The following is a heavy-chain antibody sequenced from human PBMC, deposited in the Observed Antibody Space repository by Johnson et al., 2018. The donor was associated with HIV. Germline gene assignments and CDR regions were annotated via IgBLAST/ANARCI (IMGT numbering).Heavy chain of an antibody. Sequence: VQLVESGGGWVQPGGSLRLSCAASGFTVSSNHMSWVHQAPGKGLEWVSAITGSGAITYYADSVKGRLTISRDNSKNTLYLQMNSMRAEDTAIYYCAKVDDLATMIVGDAFDIWDQGTMVTVSP. J-gene: IGHJ3*02. CDR2: ITGSGAIT. CDR3: AKVDDLATMIVGDAFDI. CDR1: GFTVSSNH. D-gene: IGHD5-12*01. V-gene: IGHV3-23*04.